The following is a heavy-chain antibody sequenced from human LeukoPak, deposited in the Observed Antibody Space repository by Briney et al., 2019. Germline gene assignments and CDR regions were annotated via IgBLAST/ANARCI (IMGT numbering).Heavy chain of an antibody. V-gene: IGHV1-18*01. CDR2: ISAYNGNT. D-gene: IGHD2-15*01. J-gene: IGHJ3*02. CDR1: GYTFTSYG. Sequence: GESLKVSCKASGYTFTSYGISWVRQAPGQGLEWMGWISAYNGNTNYAQKLQGRVTMTTDTSTSTAYMELRSLRSDDTAVYYCARDRVVVVVAATAFDIWGQGTMVTVSS. CDR3: ARDRVVVVVAATAFDI.